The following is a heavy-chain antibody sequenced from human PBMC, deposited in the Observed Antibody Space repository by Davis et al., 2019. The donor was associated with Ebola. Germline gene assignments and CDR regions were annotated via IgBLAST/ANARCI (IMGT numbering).Heavy chain of an antibody. Sequence: GESLKISCAASGFTFSGSAMHWVRQASGKGLEWVGRIRSKANSYATAYAASVKGGFTISRDDSKNTAYLQMNSLKTEDTAVYYCTRRSNCTNSCWGQGTLVTVSS. J-gene: IGHJ4*02. CDR2: IRSKANSYAT. V-gene: IGHV3-73*01. CDR3: TRRSNCTNSC. CDR1: GFTFSGSA. D-gene: IGHD2-8*01.